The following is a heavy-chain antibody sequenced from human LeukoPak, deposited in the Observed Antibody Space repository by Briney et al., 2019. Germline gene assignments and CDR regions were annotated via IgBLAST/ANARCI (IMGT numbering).Heavy chain of an antibody. V-gene: IGHV3-15*01. D-gene: IGHD1-26*01. CDR1: GFTFSNDW. J-gene: IGHJ2*01. CDR3: TTQRWDLHPSYWYCDL. Sequence: GGSLRLSCAASGFTFSNDWMSWVRQAPGKGLEWVGRIKSRTGSGTTDYAAPVTGRFAISRDDSDHSLYLQMNSLKTEHTAVYYCTTQRWDLHPSYWYCDLCGGSALVSVSS. CDR2: IKSRTGSGTT.